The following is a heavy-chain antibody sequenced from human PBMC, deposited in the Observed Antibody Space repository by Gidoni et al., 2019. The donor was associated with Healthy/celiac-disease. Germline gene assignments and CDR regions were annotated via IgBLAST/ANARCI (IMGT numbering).Heavy chain of an antibody. D-gene: IGHD3-16*01. CDR1: GFTFSSYS. Sequence: CAASGFTFSSYSMNWVRQAPGKGLEWVSSISSSSSYIYYADSVKGRFTISRDNAKKSLYLQMNSLRAEDTAVYYCARDTFGGVSTPDYWGQGTLVTVSS. J-gene: IGHJ4*02. CDR2: ISSSSSYI. V-gene: IGHV3-21*01. CDR3: ARDTFGGVSTPDY.